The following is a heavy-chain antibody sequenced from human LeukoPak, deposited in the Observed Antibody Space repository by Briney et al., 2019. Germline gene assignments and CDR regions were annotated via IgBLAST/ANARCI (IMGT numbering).Heavy chain of an antibody. CDR2: IASKTDGGTT. Sequence: GGSVRLSCAASGLTVSNACMNGVRQAPGKGLEWVGRIASKTDGGTTDYAAPVKGRFTISRDDSKNTLFLQMNSLKTEDTAVYYCTTGIRGDCGQGTLVTVSS. CDR1: GLTVSNAC. J-gene: IGHJ4*02. V-gene: IGHV3-15*04. CDR3: TTGIRGD.